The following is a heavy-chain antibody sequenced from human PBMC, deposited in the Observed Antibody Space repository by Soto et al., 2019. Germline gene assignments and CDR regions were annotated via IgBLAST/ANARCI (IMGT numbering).Heavy chain of an antibody. CDR1: GGTFSSYA. J-gene: IGHJ6*02. V-gene: IGHV1-69*01. Sequence: QVQLVQSGAEVKKPGSSVKVSCKASGGTFSSYAISWVRQAHGQGLEWMGGIIPIFGTANYAQKFQGRVTLTADESTSTAYMELSSLRSEDTAVYYCAHDWVEMAINYGMDVWGQGTTVTVSS. D-gene: IGHD2-21*01. CDR2: IIPIFGTA. CDR3: AHDWVEMAINYGMDV.